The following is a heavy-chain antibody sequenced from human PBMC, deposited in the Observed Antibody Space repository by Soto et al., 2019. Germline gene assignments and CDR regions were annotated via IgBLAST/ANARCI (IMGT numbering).Heavy chain of an antibody. J-gene: IGHJ4*02. CDR1: KSIFTGYG. Sequence: HPGGSLRLSCAASKSIFTGYGMHWVRQTPGKGLEWVAVIRFDGTDEHYADSVKGRFTISRDNSKNMLYLQMNSLRVEDTALYFCAKEGNGGTAFRGVPDYWGQGTLVTVSS. D-gene: IGHD1-1*01. V-gene: IGHV3-30*02. CDR2: IRFDGTDE. CDR3: AKEGNGGTAFRGVPDY.